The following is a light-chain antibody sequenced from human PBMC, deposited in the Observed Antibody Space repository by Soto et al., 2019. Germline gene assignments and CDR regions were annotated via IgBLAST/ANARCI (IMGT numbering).Light chain of an antibody. CDR1: QDINRW. CDR3: QQYRTFST. V-gene: IGKV1-5*01. CDR2: DAS. Sequence: DIQLTQSPSALSASVGDRVTITCRASQDINRWLAWYQQKPGKAPILLIYDASSLESGVPSRFSGSGSGTEFTLTIRSLQADDFATYFCQQYRTFSTFGGGTKLEI. J-gene: IGKJ4*02.